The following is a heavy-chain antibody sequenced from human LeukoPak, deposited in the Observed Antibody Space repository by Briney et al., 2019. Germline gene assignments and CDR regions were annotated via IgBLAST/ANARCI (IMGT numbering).Heavy chain of an antibody. CDR3: ARVNPDGDIVVVPAAMLDY. V-gene: IGHV4-39*07. CDR1: GGSISSSSYY. Sequence: SETLSLTCTVSGGSISSSSYYWGWIRQPPGKGLEWIGSIYYSGSTYYNPSLKSRVTIPVDTSKNQFSLKLSSVTAADTAVYYCARVNPDGDIVVVPAAMLDYWGQGTLVTVSS. CDR2: IYYSGST. J-gene: IGHJ4*02. D-gene: IGHD2-2*01.